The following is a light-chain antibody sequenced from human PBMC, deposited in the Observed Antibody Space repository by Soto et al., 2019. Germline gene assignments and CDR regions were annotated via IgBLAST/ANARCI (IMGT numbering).Light chain of an antibody. CDR2: AVS. V-gene: IGLV2-14*03. Sequence: QSVLTRPASVSGSPGESITTSCPGTSSDVGGYNYVSWYQQHPGKAPKLMIYAVSNRPSGVSYRFSGSKSGNTASLTISGLQAEDEGDFYRSSYTSSGTDVFGTGTKVTVL. CDR1: SSDVGGYNY. J-gene: IGLJ1*01. CDR3: SSYTSSGTDV.